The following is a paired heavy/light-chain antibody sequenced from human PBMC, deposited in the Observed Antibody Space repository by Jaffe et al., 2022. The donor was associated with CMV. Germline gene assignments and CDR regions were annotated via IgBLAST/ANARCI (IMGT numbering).Heavy chain of an antibody. CDR2: VTRSGAST. V-gene: IGHV3-23*01. CDR3: AKDHSVCRGATCLLMDV. D-gene: IGHD2-15*01. J-gene: IGHJ6*02. CDR1: GFTFSNHA. Sequence: EVQLLESGGGLVQPGGSLRLSCAASGFTFSNHAMSWVRQSPGKGLEWVSYVTRSGASTYYADSVKGRFTISRDNSKNTLFLQMNSLRAEDTAMYYCAKDHSVCRGATCLLMDVWGQGTTVTVS.
Light chain of an antibody. Sequence: DIQMTQSPSSLSASLGDRVTITCRASQDISNYLAWYQQKPGKVPKLLIYATSTLQSGVPSRFSGSRTGTDFTLTISSLQPEDFGTYFCQDYSAAPFTFGPGTEVDIK. CDR3: QDYSAAPFT. CDR1: QDISNY. CDR2: ATS. V-gene: IGKV1-27*01. J-gene: IGKJ3*01.